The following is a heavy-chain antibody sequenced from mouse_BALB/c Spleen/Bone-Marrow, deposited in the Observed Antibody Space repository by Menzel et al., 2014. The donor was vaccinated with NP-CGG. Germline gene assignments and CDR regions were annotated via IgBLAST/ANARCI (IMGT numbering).Heavy chain of an antibody. J-gene: IGHJ2*01. CDR1: GFTFSSYA. CDR2: ISSGGTYT. Sequence: EVKVVESGGGLVKPGGSLKLSCAASGFTFSSYAMSWVRQSPEKRLEWVAEISSGGTYTHYPDTVTGRFTISRDNAKNTLYLEMSSLRSEDTAMYYCARVIGTRAFDSWGQGTTLTVSS. D-gene: IGHD4-1*01. V-gene: IGHV5-9-4*01. CDR3: ARVIGTRAFDS.